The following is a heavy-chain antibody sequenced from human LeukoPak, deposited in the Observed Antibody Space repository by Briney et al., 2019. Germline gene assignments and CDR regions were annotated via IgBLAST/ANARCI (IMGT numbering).Heavy chain of an antibody. CDR1: GFTFSYYG. V-gene: IGHV3-30*18. CDR3: AKDQGSGWFGGFDI. CDR2: ISDDGTTT. Sequence: PGGSLRLSCEASGFTFSYYGIHWVRQAPDKGLEWVAVISDDGTTTFYADSVKGRITISRDNPKNTLYLQMNSLRADDTAVYYCAKDQGSGWFGGFDIWGQGTMDTVSS. J-gene: IGHJ3*02. D-gene: IGHD6-19*01.